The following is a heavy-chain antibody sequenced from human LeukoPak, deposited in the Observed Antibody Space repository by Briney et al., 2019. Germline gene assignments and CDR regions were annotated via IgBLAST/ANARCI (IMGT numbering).Heavy chain of an antibody. V-gene: IGHV1-69*04. D-gene: IGHD3-9*01. CDR2: IIPILGIA. CDR1: GGTFSSYA. CDR3: ARGLNILTGYLGY. J-gene: IGHJ4*02. Sequence: SVKVSCKASGGTFSSYAISWVRQAPGQGLEWMGRIIPILGIANYAQKFQGRVTITADKSTSTAYMELSSLRSEDTAVYYCARGLNILTGYLGYWGQGTLVTVSS.